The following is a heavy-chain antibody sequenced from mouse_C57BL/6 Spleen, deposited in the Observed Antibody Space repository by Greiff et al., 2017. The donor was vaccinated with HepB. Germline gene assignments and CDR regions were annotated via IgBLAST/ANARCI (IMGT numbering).Heavy chain of an antibody. D-gene: IGHD1-1*01. CDR3: AREDYYYGSSY. CDR2: ISYDGSN. Sequence: EVQLVESGPGLVKPSQSLSLTCSVTGYSITSGYYWNWIRQFPGNKLEWMGYISYDGSNNYNPSLKNRISITRDTSKNQFFLKLNSVTTEDTATYYCAREDYYYGSSYWGQGTTLTVSS. V-gene: IGHV3-6*01. CDR1: GYSITSGYY. J-gene: IGHJ2*01.